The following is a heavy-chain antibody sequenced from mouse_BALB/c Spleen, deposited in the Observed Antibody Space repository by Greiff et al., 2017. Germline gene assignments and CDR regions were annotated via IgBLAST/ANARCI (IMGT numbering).Heavy chain of an antibody. CDR2: ISYSGST. CDR1: GYSITSDYA. Sequence: EVQLQESGPGLVKPSQSLSLTCTVTGYSITSDYAWNWIRQFPGNKLEWMGYISYSGSTSYNPSLKSRISITRDTSKNQFFLQLNSVTTEDTATYYCARNDGYYAYWGQGTSVTVSS. D-gene: IGHD2-3*01. V-gene: IGHV3-2*02. CDR3: ARNDGYYAY. J-gene: IGHJ4*01.